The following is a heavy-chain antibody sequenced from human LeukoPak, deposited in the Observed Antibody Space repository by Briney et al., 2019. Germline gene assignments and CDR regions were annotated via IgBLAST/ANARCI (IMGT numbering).Heavy chain of an antibody. CDR2: INPNSGGT. CDR3: AREVVPAATYMDV. CDR1: GYTFTGYY. D-gene: IGHD2-2*01. J-gene: IGHJ6*03. Sequence: ASVKVSCKASGYTFTGYYMHWVRQAPGQGLEWIGWINPNSGGTNYAQKFQGRVTMTSDTSISTAYMELSRLRSDDTAVYYCAREVVPAATYMDVWGKGTTVTISS. V-gene: IGHV1-2*02.